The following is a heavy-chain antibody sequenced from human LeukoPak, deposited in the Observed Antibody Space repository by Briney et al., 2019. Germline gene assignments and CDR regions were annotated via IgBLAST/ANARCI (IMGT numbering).Heavy chain of an antibody. Sequence: SETLSLTCTVSGGSISSHYWSWIRQPPGKGLEWIGYIYYSGSTNYNPSLKSRVSISVDTSKNQFSLKLSSVTAADTAVYYCARLYCTNGVCPYFDYWGQGTLVTVSS. J-gene: IGHJ4*02. CDR1: GGSISSHY. CDR3: ARLYCTNGVCPYFDY. V-gene: IGHV4-59*11. CDR2: IYYSGST. D-gene: IGHD2-8*01.